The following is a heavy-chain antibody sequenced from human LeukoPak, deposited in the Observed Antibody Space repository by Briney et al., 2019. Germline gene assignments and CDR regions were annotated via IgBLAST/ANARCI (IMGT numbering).Heavy chain of an antibody. V-gene: IGHV4-59*01. D-gene: IGHD6-19*01. CDR3: ARGHGKYSRGWSNYYYYGMDV. J-gene: IGHJ6*02. CDR2: IYYSGST. CDR1: GGSISSYY. Sequence: SETLSLTCTVSGGSISSYYWSWIRQPPGKGLEWIGYIYYSGSTNYNPSLKSRVTISVDTSKNQFSLKLSSVTAADTAVYYCARGHGKYSRGWSNYYYYGMDVWGQGTTVTVSS.